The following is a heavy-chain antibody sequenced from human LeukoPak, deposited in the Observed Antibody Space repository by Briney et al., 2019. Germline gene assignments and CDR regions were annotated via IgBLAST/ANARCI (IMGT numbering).Heavy chain of an antibody. CDR1: GYTFTSNY. J-gene: IGHJ4*02. CDR2: ISPSGGST. D-gene: IGHD3-9*01. Sequence: GASVKVSCKAFGYTFTSNYMHWVRQAPGQGPEWMGVISPSGGSTTYAQKFQGRVTLTRDMSTSTDYLELSSLRSEDTAVYYCARKQYYDILTGYYRDWGQGTLVTVSS. V-gene: IGHV1-46*01. CDR3: ARKQYYDILTGYYRD.